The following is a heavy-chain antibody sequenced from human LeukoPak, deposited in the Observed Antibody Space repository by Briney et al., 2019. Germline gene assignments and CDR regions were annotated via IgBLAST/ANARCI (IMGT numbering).Heavy chain of an antibody. Sequence: GGSLRLSCAASGFTFDDYAMHWVRQAPGKGLEWVSGISWNSGSIGYADSVKGRFTISRDNAKNSLYLQMNSLRAEDTALYYCAKDLDPYCSSTSCYTWDVWGQGTTVTVSS. J-gene: IGHJ6*02. CDR3: AKDLDPYCSSTSCYTWDV. V-gene: IGHV3-9*01. D-gene: IGHD2-2*02. CDR1: GFTFDDYA. CDR2: ISWNSGSI.